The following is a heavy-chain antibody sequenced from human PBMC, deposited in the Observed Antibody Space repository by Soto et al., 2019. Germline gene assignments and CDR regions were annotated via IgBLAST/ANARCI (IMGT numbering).Heavy chain of an antibody. J-gene: IGHJ4*02. V-gene: IGHV1-24*01. CDR1: GYTLTELS. D-gene: IGHD1-1*01. CDR3: FAGGTRWLQSPFDY. Sequence: ASVKVSCKVSGYTLTELSMHWVRQAPGKGLEWMGGFDPEDGKTTSAQKFQGRVTVTEDTSTDTAYMELSSLRSEDTAVYYCFAGGTRWLQSPFDYWGQGTLVTVS. CDR2: FDPEDGKT.